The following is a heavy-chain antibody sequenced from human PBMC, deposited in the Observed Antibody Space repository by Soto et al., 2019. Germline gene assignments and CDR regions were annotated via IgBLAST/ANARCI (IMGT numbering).Heavy chain of an antibody. CDR2: IGPDGSNI. CDR3: VRDNNWSFDY. Sequence: EVQLVESGGGLVQPGGSLRLSCAASGFIFSSHWMHWVRQAPGKGLVGVSHIGPDGSNIWEADSVQGRFTISRDNARNRLYLQMNSLKDEDTAISYCVRDNNWSFDYWGQGTLVTVSS. D-gene: IGHD1-1*01. J-gene: IGHJ4*02. CDR1: GFIFSSHW. V-gene: IGHV3-74*01.